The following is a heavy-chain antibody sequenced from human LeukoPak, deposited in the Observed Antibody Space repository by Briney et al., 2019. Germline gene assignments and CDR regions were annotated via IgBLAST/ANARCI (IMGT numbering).Heavy chain of an antibody. V-gene: IGHV1-18*01. D-gene: IGHD1-26*01. Sequence: ASVKVSCKASGYTFTSYGISWVRQAPGQGLEWMGWISAYNGNTNYAQKLQGRVTMTTDTSTSTAYMELRSLRSDDTAVYYCARGHSGSYSRYYYYGMDVWGQGTTVTVSS. CDR3: ARGHSGSYSRYYYYGMDV. J-gene: IGHJ6*02. CDR2: ISAYNGNT. CDR1: GYTFTSYG.